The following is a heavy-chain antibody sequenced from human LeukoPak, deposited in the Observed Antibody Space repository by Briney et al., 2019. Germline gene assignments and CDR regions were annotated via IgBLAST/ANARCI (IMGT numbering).Heavy chain of an antibody. Sequence: SETLSLTCTVSGGTISSYYWNWIRQPPGKGLEWIGYIYYSGSTNYNPSLKSRVTISVDTSKNQFSLKLSSVTAADTAVYYCARDTYGDWYFDLWGRGTLVTVSS. CDR3: ARDTYGDWYFDL. CDR2: IYYSGST. V-gene: IGHV4-59*01. J-gene: IGHJ2*01. D-gene: IGHD3-10*01. CDR1: GGTISSYY.